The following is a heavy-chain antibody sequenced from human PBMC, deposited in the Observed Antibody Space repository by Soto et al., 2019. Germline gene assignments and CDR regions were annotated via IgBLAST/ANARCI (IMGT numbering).Heavy chain of an antibody. CDR2: IYYSGST. D-gene: IGHD6-13*01. CDR3: ARLGHSSSWYLRDS. V-gene: IGHV4-39*01. Sequence: SETLSLTCTVSGGSISSSSYYWGWIRQPPGKGLEWIGSIYYSGSTYYNPSLKSRVTISVDTSKNQFSLKLSSVTAADTAVYYCARLGHSSSWYLRDSWGQGTQVTVSS. J-gene: IGHJ4*02. CDR1: GGSISSSSYY.